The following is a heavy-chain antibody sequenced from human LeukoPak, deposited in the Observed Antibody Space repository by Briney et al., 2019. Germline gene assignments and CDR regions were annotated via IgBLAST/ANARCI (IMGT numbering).Heavy chain of an antibody. Sequence: PGGSLRLSCAASGLTFRNYAMHWVRQAPGKGLEWVAIMSSDGRTKYYADSVKGRFTISRDNSKNTLYLQMNSLRAEDTAVYYCARESNYSNYGRWLSYYYYYMDVWGKGTTVTVSS. J-gene: IGHJ6*03. D-gene: IGHD4-11*01. V-gene: IGHV3-30*03. CDR1: GLTFRNYA. CDR3: ARESNYSNYGRWLSYYYYYMDV. CDR2: MSSDGRTK.